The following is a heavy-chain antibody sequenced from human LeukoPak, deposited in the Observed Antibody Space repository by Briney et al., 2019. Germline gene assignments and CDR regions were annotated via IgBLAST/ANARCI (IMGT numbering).Heavy chain of an antibody. J-gene: IGHJ5*02. V-gene: IGHV1-2*02. CDR3: ARGVMTTVRLNWFDP. CDR2: INPNSGGT. D-gene: IGHD4-17*01. CDR1: GYTFTGYY. Sequence: GASVKVSCKASGYTFTGYYMHWVRQAPGQGLEWMGWINPNSGGTNYAQKFQGRVTMTRDTSISTAYMELSRLRSDDTAVYYCARGVMTTVRLNWFDPWGQGTLVTVSS.